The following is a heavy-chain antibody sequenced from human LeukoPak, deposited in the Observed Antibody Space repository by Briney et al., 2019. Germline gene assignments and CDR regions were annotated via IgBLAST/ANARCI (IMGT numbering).Heavy chain of an antibody. CDR1: GFIFSSYT. D-gene: IGHD1-26*01. J-gene: IGHJ4*02. CDR3: ARADSGSYEKAVNFDY. Sequence: PGGSLRLSCAASGFIFSSYTMSWVRQAPGKGLEWVSGISGGGDSTYYADSVKGQFTVSRDNPKNTLYLQMNSLRAEDTAVYYCARADSGSYEKAVNFDYWGQGTLVTVSS. V-gene: IGHV3-23*01. CDR2: ISGGGDST.